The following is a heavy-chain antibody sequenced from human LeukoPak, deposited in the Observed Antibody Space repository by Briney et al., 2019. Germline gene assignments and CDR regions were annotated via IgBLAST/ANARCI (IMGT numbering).Heavy chain of an antibody. Sequence: SVKVSCKASGGTFSSYAISWVRQAPGQGLEWMGGIIPIFGTTNYAQKFQGRVTITADESTSTEYMELSSLRSEDTAVYYCASPRFMRYSYGSDYYYGMDVWGQGTTVTVSS. D-gene: IGHD5-18*01. CDR1: GGTFSSYA. CDR3: ASPRFMRYSYGSDYYYGMDV. V-gene: IGHV1-69*01. J-gene: IGHJ6*02. CDR2: IIPIFGTT.